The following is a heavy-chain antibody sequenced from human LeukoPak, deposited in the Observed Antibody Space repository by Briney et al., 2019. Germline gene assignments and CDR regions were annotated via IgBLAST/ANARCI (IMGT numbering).Heavy chain of an antibody. D-gene: IGHD4-17*01. CDR3: AKGGATVIDY. V-gene: IGHV3-74*01. J-gene: IGHJ4*02. Sequence: SGGSLRLSCAASGFTFSNYWVHWVRQAPGKGLVWVSRINSDGSSTTSADSVKGRSTISRDNAKNTLYLQMNSLRAEDTAVYYCAKGGATVIDYWGQGTLVTVSS. CDR2: INSDGSST. CDR1: GFTFSNYW.